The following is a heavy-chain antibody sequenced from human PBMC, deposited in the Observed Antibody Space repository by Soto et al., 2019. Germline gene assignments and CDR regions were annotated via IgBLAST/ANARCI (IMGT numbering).Heavy chain of an antibody. CDR1: GGSISSSSYY. CDR3: ARAGMTTVTTWEDYFDY. V-gene: IGHV4-39*01. J-gene: IGHJ4*02. D-gene: IGHD4-17*01. CDR2: IYYRGST. Sequence: QLQLQESGPGLVKPSETLSLTCTVSGGSISSSSYYWGWIRQPPGKGLEWIGSIYYRGSTYYNPSRKSRVTISVDTSKNQFSLKLSSVTAADTAVYYCARAGMTTVTTWEDYFDYWGQGTLVTVSS.